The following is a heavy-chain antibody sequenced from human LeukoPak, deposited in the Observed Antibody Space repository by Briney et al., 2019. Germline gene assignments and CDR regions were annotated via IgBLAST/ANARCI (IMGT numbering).Heavy chain of an antibody. CDR3: ARGRPVLQLLWGAFDI. D-gene: IGHD1-7*01. Sequence: GGSLRLSCAASGFIFGSYEMNWVRQAPGKGLEWVSCISSSSSYTYYVDSVKGRFTISRDNAKNSLYLQMNSLRAEDTAVYYCARGRPVLQLLWGAFDIWGQGTMVTVYS. CDR2: ISSSSSYT. J-gene: IGHJ3*02. CDR1: GFIFGSYE. V-gene: IGHV3-21*01.